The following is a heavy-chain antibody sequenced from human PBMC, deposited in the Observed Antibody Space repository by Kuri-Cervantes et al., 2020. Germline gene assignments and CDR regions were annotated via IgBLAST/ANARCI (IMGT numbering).Heavy chain of an antibody. CDR3: ATRGGYYSLYYYYMDV. Sequence: GGSLRLSCAASGFTFSSYGMHWVRQAPGKGLEWVAVIYSGGSTYYADSVKGRFTISRDNSKNTLYLQMNSLRAEDTAVYYCATRGGYYSLYYYYMDVWGKGTTVTVSS. D-gene: IGHD3-3*01. J-gene: IGHJ6*03. CDR2: IYSGGST. CDR1: GFTFSSYG. V-gene: IGHV3-NL1*01.